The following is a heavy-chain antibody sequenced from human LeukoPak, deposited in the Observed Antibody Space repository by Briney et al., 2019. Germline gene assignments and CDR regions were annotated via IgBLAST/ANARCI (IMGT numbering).Heavy chain of an antibody. CDR3: ATDRGWRTSGYYLYYFEY. CDR1: GFVFRNYF. D-gene: IGHD3-3*01. CDR2: IKNDGSER. J-gene: IGHJ4*02. V-gene: IGHV3-7*01. Sequence: EGSLRLSCAASGFVFRNYFMSWVRQAPEKGLEWVASIKNDGSERYYVDSVRGRYTISRDNTKNSLFLQMSSLRAEDTAVYYCATDRGWRTSGYYLYYFEYWGQGTLVTFSS.